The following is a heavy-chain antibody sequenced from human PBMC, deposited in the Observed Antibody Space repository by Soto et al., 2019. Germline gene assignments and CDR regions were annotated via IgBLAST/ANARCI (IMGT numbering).Heavy chain of an antibody. V-gene: IGHV3-30*04. CDR1: GFTFSSYA. J-gene: IGHJ4*02. CDR2: ISYDGRHE. CDR3: AKDRTSNFWSAYFDS. D-gene: IGHD3-3*01. Sequence: QVQLVESGGGVVQPGMSLRLSCAASGFTFSSYAMHWVRQAPGKGLEWVAVISYDGRHESYTDSVKGRFTISRDTSKNTNYLQMNSLRPEDTAVYYCAKDRTSNFWSAYFDSWGQGTLIAVSS.